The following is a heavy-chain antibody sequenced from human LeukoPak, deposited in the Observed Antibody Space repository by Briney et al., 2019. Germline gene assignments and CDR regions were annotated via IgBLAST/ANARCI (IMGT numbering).Heavy chain of an antibody. CDR2: IYYSGST. Sequence: SETLSLTCTVSGGSISSSSYYWGWIRQPPGKGLEWIGSIYYSGSTYYNPSLKGRVTISVDTSKNQFSLKLSSVTAADTAVYYCARHRLNQLDYWGQGTLVTVSS. CDR1: GGSISSSSYY. J-gene: IGHJ4*02. CDR3: ARHRLNQLDY. V-gene: IGHV4-39*01. D-gene: IGHD1-14*01.